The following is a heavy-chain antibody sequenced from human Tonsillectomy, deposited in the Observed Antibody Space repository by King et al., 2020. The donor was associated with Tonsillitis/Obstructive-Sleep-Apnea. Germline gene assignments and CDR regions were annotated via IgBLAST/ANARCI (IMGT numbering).Heavy chain of an antibody. J-gene: IGHJ5*02. CDR2: IYYSGST. CDR1: GGSISSYY. D-gene: IGHD2-2*01. CDR3: ARVDCSSTSCYCNH. V-gene: IGHV4-59*01. Sequence: QLQESGPGLVKPSETLSLTCTVSGGSISSYYWSWIRQPPGKGLEWIGYIYYSGSTNYNPSLKSRVTISVDTSKNQFSLKLSSVTAADTAVYYCARVDCSSTSCYCNHWGQGTLVTVSS.